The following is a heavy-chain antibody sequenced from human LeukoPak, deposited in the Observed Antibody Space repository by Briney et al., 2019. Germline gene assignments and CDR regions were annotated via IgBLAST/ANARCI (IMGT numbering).Heavy chain of an antibody. V-gene: IGHV3-66*01. CDR3: ARVHQDYFDY. Sequence: GGSLRLSCAASGFTFSSYAMSWVRQAPGKGLEWVSVIYSGGSTYYADSVKGRFTISRDNSKNTLYLQMNSLRAEDTAVYYCARVHQDYFDYWGQGTLVTVSS. CDR1: GFTFSSYA. CDR2: IYSGGST. D-gene: IGHD2-15*01. J-gene: IGHJ4*02.